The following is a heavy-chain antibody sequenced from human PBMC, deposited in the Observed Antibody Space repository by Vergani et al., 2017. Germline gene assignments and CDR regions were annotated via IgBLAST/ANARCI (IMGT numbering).Heavy chain of an antibody. D-gene: IGHD6-13*01. CDR3: ARVGIAAAGEDAFDI. Sequence: EVQLVESGGGLVQPGGSLRLSCVASGFTFSSYWMTWVRQAPGKGLEWVANIKQDGSEKYYVDSVKGRFTISRDNAKNSLYLQMNSLRAEDTAVYYCARVGIAAAGEDAFDIWGQGTMVTVSS. CDR2: IKQDGSEK. J-gene: IGHJ3*02. CDR1: GFTFSSYW. V-gene: IGHV3-7*01.